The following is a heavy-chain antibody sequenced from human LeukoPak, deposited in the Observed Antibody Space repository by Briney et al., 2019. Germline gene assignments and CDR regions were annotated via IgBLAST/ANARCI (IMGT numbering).Heavy chain of an antibody. CDR1: GGSISSGGYS. V-gene: IGHV4-30-4*07. CDR3: ARVFVGWFDP. CDR2: IYYSGST. D-gene: IGHD2-21*01. J-gene: IGHJ5*02. Sequence: SETLSLTCAVSGGSISSGGYSWSWIRQPPGKGLEWIGYIYYSGSTYYNPSLKSQVTISVDTSKNQFSLKLSSVTAADTAVYYCARVFVGWFDPWGQGTLVTVSS.